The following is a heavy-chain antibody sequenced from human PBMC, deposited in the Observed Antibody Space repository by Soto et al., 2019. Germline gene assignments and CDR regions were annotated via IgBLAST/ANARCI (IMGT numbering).Heavy chain of an antibody. J-gene: IGHJ5*01. CDR2: GST. V-gene: IGHV4-39*01. CDR1: GGSISTSGYY. Sequence: SETLSLTCTVSGGSISTSGYYWGWIRQPPGKGLEWIGSGSTYYNPSLKSRVTISVDTSKNQFSLKLGSVTAADTAIYYCARVSLWFRGIDPWGQGTLVT. D-gene: IGHD3-10*01. CDR3: ARVSLWFRGIDP.